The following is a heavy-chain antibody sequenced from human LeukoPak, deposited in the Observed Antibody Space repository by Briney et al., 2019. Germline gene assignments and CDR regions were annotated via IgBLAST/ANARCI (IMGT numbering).Heavy chain of an antibody. CDR3: AKGGYYDSSGYSYAFDI. Sequence: PGGSLRLSCAASGFTFSDYYMSWIRQAPGKGLEWVSYISSSSSYIYYADSVKGRFTISRDNAKNSLYLQMNSLRAEDTAVYYCAKGGYYDSSGYSYAFDIWGQGTMVTVSS. J-gene: IGHJ3*02. CDR1: GFTFSDYY. V-gene: IGHV3-11*05. CDR2: ISSSSSYI. D-gene: IGHD3-22*01.